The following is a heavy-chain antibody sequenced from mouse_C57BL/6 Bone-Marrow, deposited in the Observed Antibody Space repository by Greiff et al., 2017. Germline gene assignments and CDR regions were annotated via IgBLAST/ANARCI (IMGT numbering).Heavy chain of an antibody. Sequence: VQLQQSGPELVKPGASVKISCKASGYAFSSSWMNWVKQRPGKGLEWIGRIYPGDGDTNYNGKFKGKATLTADKSSSTAYMQLSSLTSEDSAVYFCAQDGHYYGSSHWYFDVWGTGTTVTVSS. J-gene: IGHJ1*03. CDR3: AQDGHYYGSSHWYFDV. CDR2: IYPGDGDT. V-gene: IGHV1-82*01. D-gene: IGHD1-1*01. CDR1: GYAFSSSW.